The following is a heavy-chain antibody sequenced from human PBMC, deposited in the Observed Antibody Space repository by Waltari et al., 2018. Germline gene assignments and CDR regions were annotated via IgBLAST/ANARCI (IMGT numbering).Heavy chain of an antibody. CDR1: GSIFSKYG. J-gene: IGHJ4*02. CDR2: INLDGSEK. D-gene: IGHD3-10*01. Sequence: EVQLEESGGGLVQPGGSLTVSCAASGSIFSKYGVSWVRQAPGKGLEFVANINLDGSEKYYLDSGKGRFTISRDNAKKSLYLQMNSLRAEDTAVYYCARDRDAADYWGQGTRVTVSS. CDR3: ARDRDAADY. V-gene: IGHV3-7*01.